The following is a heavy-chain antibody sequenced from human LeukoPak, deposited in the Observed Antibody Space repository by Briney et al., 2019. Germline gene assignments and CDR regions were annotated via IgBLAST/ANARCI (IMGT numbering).Heavy chain of an antibody. CDR3: ASGSRRYYFDY. V-gene: IGHV1-46*01. J-gene: IGHJ4*02. CDR2: INPSGGST. CDR1: GYTFTSYY. Sequence: GASVKVSYKASGYTFTSYYMHWVRQAPGQGLEWMGIINPSGGSTSYAQKFQGRVTMTRDTSTSTVYMELSSLRSEDTAAYYCASGSRRYYFDYWGQGTLVTVSS. D-gene: IGHD2-15*01.